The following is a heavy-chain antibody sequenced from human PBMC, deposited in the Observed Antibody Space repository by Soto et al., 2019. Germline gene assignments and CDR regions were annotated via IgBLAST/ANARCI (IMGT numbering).Heavy chain of an antibody. J-gene: IGHJ3*01. Sequence: GGDLRLSCVASGFTFRDYNMHWVRQAPGKGLEWVVIIWFDGSKYYYADPVQGRFTISRDNSRNTLYLQMNGLRAEDTAVYHCARDLYSTYPSDAFNVWGQGTSVTVSS. V-gene: IGHV3-33*01. CDR3: ARDLYSTYPSDAFNV. CDR1: GFTFRDYN. D-gene: IGHD2-21*01. CDR2: IWFDGSKY.